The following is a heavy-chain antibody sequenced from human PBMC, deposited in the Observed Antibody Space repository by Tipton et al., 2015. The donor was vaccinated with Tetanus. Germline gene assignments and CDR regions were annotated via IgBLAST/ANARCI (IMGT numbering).Heavy chain of an antibody. D-gene: IGHD1-1*01. J-gene: IGHJ4*02. V-gene: IGHV3-9*01. CDR2: IYWGSNRI. Sequence: SLRLSCAASGFTSSDLGLSDYAMHWVRQTPGKGLEWVSGIYWGSNRIDYADSVKGRFTISRDNAKNSLYLQMSSLRPEDTALYYCIKDTSPGGADYWGQGTLVTVSS. CDR3: IKDTSPGGADY. CDR1: GFTSSDLGLSDYA.